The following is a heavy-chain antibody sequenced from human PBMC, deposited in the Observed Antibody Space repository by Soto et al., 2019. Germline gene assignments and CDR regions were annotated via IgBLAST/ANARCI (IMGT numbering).Heavy chain of an antibody. CDR3: ARGRPPPISGWFAP. J-gene: IGHJ5*02. CDR1: GGSFSGYY. V-gene: IGHV4-34*01. CDR2: INHSGST. Sequence: QVQLQQWGAGLLKPSETLSLTCAVYGGSFSGYYWSWIRQPPGKGLEWIGEINHSGSTNYNPSIKSRVTISVDTSKNQFSLKLRSVTAADTAVYYCARGRPPPISGWFAPWGQGTLVTVSS. D-gene: IGHD3-3*02.